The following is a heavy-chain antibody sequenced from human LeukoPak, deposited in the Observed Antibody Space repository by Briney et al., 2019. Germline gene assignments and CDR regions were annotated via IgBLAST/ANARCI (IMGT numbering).Heavy chain of an antibody. J-gene: IGHJ4*02. CDR3: ARVPYSSSSPFDY. Sequence: SETLSLTCTVSGGSISSSSYYWGWIRQPPGKGLEWIGSIYYSGSTYCNPSLKSRVTISVDTSKNQFSLKLSSVTAADTAVYYCARVPYSSSSPFDYWGQGTLVTVSS. D-gene: IGHD6-6*01. V-gene: IGHV4-39*07. CDR1: GGSISSSSYY. CDR2: IYYSGST.